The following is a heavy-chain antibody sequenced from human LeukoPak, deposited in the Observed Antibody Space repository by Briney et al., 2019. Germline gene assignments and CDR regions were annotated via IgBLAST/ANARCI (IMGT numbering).Heavy chain of an antibody. CDR3: AELGITMIGGV. D-gene: IGHD3-10*02. Sequence: AGGSLRLSCAASGFTFSTYNMNWVRQAPGKGLEWVSSISSSSSYIYYADSVKGRFTISRDNAKNSLYLQMNSLRAEDTAVYYCAELGITMIGGVWGKGTTVTISS. CDR2: ISSSSSYI. J-gene: IGHJ6*04. V-gene: IGHV3-21*01. CDR1: GFTFSTYN.